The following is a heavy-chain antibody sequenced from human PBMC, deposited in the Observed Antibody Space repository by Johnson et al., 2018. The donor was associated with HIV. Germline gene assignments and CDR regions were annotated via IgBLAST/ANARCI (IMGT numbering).Heavy chain of an antibody. V-gene: IGHV3-30*03. CDR2: ISYDGSNK. Sequence: QVQLVESGGGVVRPGGSLRLSCAAAGFTFDDYGMSWVRQAPGKGLEWVAVISYDGSNKYYADAVKGRFTISRDNSKNTLYLEMNSLRTEDTALYYCARGLQSLIVVITRGAFNIWGQGTMVTV. J-gene: IGHJ3*02. CDR3: ARGLQSLIVVITRGAFNI. CDR1: GFTFDDYG. D-gene: IGHD3-22*01.